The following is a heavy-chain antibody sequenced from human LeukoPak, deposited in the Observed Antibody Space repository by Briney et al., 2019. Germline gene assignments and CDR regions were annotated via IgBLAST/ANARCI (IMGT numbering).Heavy chain of an antibody. V-gene: IGHV3-23*01. CDR2: IPASGPKT. D-gene: IGHD3-16*01. CDR1: GFTFSSSA. Sequence: GGSLRLSCAASGFTFSSSAMGWVRRAPQKGLEWVSAIPASGPKTYYTGSVRGRFTISRDNSKNTVYLQMQSLRAEDTAVYYCARGAGGSWEYYFDCWGQGTLVTVSS. J-gene: IGHJ4*02. CDR3: ARGAGGSWEYYFDC.